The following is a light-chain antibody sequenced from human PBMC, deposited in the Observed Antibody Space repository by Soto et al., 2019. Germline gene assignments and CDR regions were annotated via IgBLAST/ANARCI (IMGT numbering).Light chain of an antibody. Sequence: QSVLTQPPSASGTPGQRVTISCSGSSSNIGSNTVNLYQQLPGTAPKLLIYSHNQLPSLVPDRFSGSKSGTSSTLAISGLQSEDEADYYCASWDASLKGYVFGTGTKLTVL. CDR2: SHN. V-gene: IGLV1-44*01. CDR3: ASWDASLKGYV. CDR1: SSNIGSNT. J-gene: IGLJ1*01.